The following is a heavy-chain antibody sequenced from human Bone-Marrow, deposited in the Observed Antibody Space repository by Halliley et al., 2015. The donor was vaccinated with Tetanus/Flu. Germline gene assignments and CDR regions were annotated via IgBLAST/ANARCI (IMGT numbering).Heavy chain of an antibody. CDR3: ATNRAGSVGSFFDV. J-gene: IGHJ3*01. V-gene: IGHV5-10-1*01. D-gene: IGHD6-19*01. Sequence: LVQSGAEVKKPGESLRISCRASGFNFPSYYISWVRQMPGKGLEWMGRIDPSDSYTNYNPSFQGHVTISSDKSSTTASLQWSSLRASDTAMYYCATNRAGSVGSFFDVWGLGTMVTVSS. CDR1: GFNFPSYY. CDR2: IDPSDSYT.